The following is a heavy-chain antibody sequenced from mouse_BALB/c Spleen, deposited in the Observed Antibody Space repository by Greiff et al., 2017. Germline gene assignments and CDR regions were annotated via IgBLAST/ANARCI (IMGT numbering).Heavy chain of an antibody. Sequence: EVKVVESGTVLARPGASVKMSCKASGYSFTSYWMHWVKQRPGQGLEWIGAIYPGNSDTSYNQKFKGKAKLTAVTSASTAYMELSSLTNEDSAVYYCTPSYYGSIDWYFDVWGAGTTVTVSS. D-gene: IGHD1-1*01. CDR1: GYSFTSYW. V-gene: IGHV1-5*01. CDR3: TPSYYGSIDWYFDV. CDR2: IYPGNSDT. J-gene: IGHJ1*01.